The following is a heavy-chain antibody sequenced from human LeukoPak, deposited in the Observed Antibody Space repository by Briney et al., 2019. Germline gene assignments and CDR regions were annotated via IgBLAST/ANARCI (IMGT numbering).Heavy chain of an antibody. CDR3: ARGVGSGYYGY. D-gene: IGHD3-22*01. Sequence: VGSLRLSCAASGFTVSSNYMSWVRQAPGKGLEWVSVIYSGGSIYYADSVKGRFTISRDNSKNTLYLQMNSLRAEDTAVYYCARGVGSGYYGYWGQGTLVTVSS. CDR2: IYSGGSI. V-gene: IGHV3-53*01. CDR1: GFTVSSNY. J-gene: IGHJ4*02.